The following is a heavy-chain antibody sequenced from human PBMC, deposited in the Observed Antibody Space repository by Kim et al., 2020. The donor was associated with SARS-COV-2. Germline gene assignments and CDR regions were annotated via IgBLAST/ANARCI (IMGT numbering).Heavy chain of an antibody. J-gene: IGHJ4*02. V-gene: IGHV4-4*09. Sequence: PSLKSRVTISVDTSKNQFSLKLSSVTAADTAVYYCASTMYSSGWYYFDYWGQGTLVTVSS. D-gene: IGHD6-19*01. CDR3: ASTMYSSGWYYFDY.